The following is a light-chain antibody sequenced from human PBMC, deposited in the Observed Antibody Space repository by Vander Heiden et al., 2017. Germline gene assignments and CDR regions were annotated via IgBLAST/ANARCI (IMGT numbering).Light chain of an antibody. V-gene: IGLV6-57*04. CDR3: QSYDTNNWV. CDR2: EHN. Sequence: NFMLPQPLSVSESPGKTVTISCTRSSGSIASDSVQWYQQRPGSAPTTVIYEHNHRPFGVPDRFSGSIDRSSNSASLTISGLKTEDEADFYCQSYDTNNWVFGGGTKLTVL. J-gene: IGLJ3*02. CDR1: SGSIASDS.